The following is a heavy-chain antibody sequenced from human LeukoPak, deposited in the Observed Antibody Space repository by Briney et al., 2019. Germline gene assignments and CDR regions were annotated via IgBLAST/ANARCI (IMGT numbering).Heavy chain of an antibody. CDR2: ISSSCSTI. V-gene: IGHV3-11*01. CDR3: ARGPHY. J-gene: IGHJ4*02. CDR1: GFTFSDNY. Sequence: GGSLRLSCAASGFTFSDNYMTWIRQAPGKGLEWLSYISSSCSTIYYAHSVKGRFTISRDNAKNSVYLQMNSLRAEDTAVYYCARGPHYWGQGTLVTVSS.